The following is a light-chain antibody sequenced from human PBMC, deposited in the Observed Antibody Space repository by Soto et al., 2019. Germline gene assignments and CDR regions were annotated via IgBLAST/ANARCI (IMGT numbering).Light chain of an antibody. V-gene: IGKV3D-15*01. J-gene: IGKJ2*01. Sequence: EIVLTQSPATLSVSPGERAALSCRASQSVSNNLAWYQQKPGQPPRLLIFGASTRATGIPARFSGSGSEAEFALTISTLQSEDFAVYYCQQYGRSPMYTFGQGTKLEIK. CDR1: QSVSNN. CDR3: QQYGRSPMYT. CDR2: GAS.